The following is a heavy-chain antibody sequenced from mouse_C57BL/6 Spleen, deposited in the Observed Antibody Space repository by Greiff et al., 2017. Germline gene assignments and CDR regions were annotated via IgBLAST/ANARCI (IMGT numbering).Heavy chain of an antibody. D-gene: IGHD2-5*01. CDR3: ATYSNYEGYFYYAMDY. J-gene: IGHJ4*01. V-gene: IGHV1-52*01. CDR2: IDPSDSET. Sequence: VKLQQPGAELVRPGSSVKLSCKASGYTFTSYWMHWVKQRPIQGLEWIGNIDPSDSETHYNQKFKDKATLTVDKSSSTAYMQLSSLTSEDSAVYYCATYSNYEGYFYYAMDYWGQGTSVTVSS. CDR1: GYTFTSYW.